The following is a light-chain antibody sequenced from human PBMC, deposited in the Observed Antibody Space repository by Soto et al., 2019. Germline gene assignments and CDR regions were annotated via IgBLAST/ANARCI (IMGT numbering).Light chain of an antibody. J-gene: IGLJ1*01. CDR1: SGRSSYA. CDR2: LNSDGSH. CDR3: QTWGTALYV. V-gene: IGLV4-69*01. Sequence: QLVLTQSPSASASLGASVKLTCTLSSGRSSYAIAWHQQQPEKGPRYLMKLNSDGSHSKGDGIPDRFSGSSSGAERYLTISSLQSEDEADYYCQTWGTALYVFGTGTKLTVL.